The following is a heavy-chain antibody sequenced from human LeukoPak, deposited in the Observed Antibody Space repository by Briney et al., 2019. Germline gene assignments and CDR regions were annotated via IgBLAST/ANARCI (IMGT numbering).Heavy chain of an antibody. V-gene: IGHV1-18*03. CDR3: AREIYGRFDY. D-gene: IGHD4-17*01. J-gene: IGHJ4*02. CDR2: INPYNGNT. CDR1: GYTFSSYG. Sequence: ASVKVSCKASGYTFSSYGISRVRQAPGQGLEWMGWINPYNGNTNYAQKVQGRATLTTDTSTSTAYMELRSLRSDDMAVYYCAREIYGRFDYWGQGTLVPVSS.